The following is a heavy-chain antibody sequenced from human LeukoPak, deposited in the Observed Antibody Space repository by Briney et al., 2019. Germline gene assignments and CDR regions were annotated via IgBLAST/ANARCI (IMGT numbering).Heavy chain of an antibody. CDR2: ISGDGGST. CDR3: AKIPVSATHFDY. V-gene: IGHV3-43*02. D-gene: IGHD2-15*01. Sequence: GGSLRLSCAASGFTFDDFAMHWVRQAPGKGLGWVSIISGDGGSTYYADSVKGRFTISRDNSKNSLYLQMNSLRIEDTAFYYCAKIPVSATHFDYWGQGNLVTVSS. CDR1: GFTFDDFA. J-gene: IGHJ4*02.